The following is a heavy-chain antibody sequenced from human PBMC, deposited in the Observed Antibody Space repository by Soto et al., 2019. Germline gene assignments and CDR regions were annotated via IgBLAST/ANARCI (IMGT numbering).Heavy chain of an antibody. V-gene: IGHV3-74*01. D-gene: IGHD4-17*01. CDR2: IYGNGTTV. J-gene: IGHJ4*02. Sequence: EVQLVESGGDLVHPGGSLRLSCAVSGFTFAKFWIPWVRQSPEKGLVWVSGIYGNGTTVLYPDSVKGRFTVSRDNGKNTLYLQMDSLRAEDTAVYFCARDYGDYPIGFHYWGQGTLVAVSS. CDR1: GFTFAKFW. CDR3: ARDYGDYPIGFHY.